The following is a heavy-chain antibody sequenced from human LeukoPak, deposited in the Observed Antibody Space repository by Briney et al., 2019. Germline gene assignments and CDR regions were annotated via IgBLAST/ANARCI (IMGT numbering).Heavy chain of an antibody. J-gene: IGHJ3*02. CDR2: ISGSGDAT. V-gene: IGHV3-23*01. CDR3: AKDLRSGYYYDAFDI. Sequence: GGSLRLSCVASGFTFISYAMSWVRQAPGKGLEWVSTISGSGDATYYADSVQVRFTISRDYSKNTLFLQMNSLRAEDTAVYYCAKDLRSGYYYDAFDIRGQGTMVTVSS. D-gene: IGHD3-22*01. CDR1: GFTFISYA.